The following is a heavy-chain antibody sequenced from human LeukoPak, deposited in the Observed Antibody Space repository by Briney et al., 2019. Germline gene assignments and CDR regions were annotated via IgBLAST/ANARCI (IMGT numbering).Heavy chain of an antibody. J-gene: IGHJ3*02. CDR3: AKGSSMYDFWSGYSPLDAFDI. V-gene: IGHV3-23*01. CDR1: GFTFSSYA. Sequence: GGSLRLSCAASGFTFSSYAMSWVRQAPGKGLEWVSAISGSGGSTYYADSVKGRFTISRDNSKNTLYLQMNSLRAEDTAVYYCAKGSSMYDFWSGYSPLDAFDIWGQGTMVTVSS. D-gene: IGHD3-3*01. CDR2: ISGSGGST.